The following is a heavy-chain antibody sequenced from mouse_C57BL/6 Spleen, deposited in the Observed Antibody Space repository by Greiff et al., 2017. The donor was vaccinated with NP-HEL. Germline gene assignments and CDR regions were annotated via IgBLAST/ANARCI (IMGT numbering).Heavy chain of an antibody. V-gene: IGHV1-69*01. CDR1: GYTFTSYW. D-gene: IGHD4-1*02. CDR3: ARGQLGGPPFDY. J-gene: IGHJ2*01. Sequence: QVQLQQSGAELVMPGASVTLSCKASGYTFTSYWMHWVKQRPGQGLEWIGEIDPSDSYTNYNQKFKGKSTLTVDKSSSTAYMQLSSLTSEDAAVYYCARGQLGGPPFDYWGQGTTLTVSS. CDR2: IDPSDSYT.